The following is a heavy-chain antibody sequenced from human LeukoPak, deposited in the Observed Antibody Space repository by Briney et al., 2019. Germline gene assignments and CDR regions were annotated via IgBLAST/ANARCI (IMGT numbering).Heavy chain of an antibody. CDR1: GFSFGNSW. CDR2: INGSGGST. D-gene: IGHD3-3*01. Sequence: GGSLRLSCTASGFSFGNSWMTWVRQVPGKGLEWVASINGSGGSTAYADSVKGRFTISRDNVKNSLYLQMNRLRAEDTAFYYCVRHDFWSGFKGGDYWGQGPLVTVSS. V-gene: IGHV3-20*04. CDR3: VRHDFWSGFKGGDY. J-gene: IGHJ4*02.